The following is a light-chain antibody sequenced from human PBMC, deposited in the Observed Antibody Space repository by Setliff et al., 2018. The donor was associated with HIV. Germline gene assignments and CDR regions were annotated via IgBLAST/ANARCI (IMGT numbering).Light chain of an antibody. V-gene: IGLV2-14*01. CDR3: SSYTANIRVV. CDR1: SGDIGAYDY. CDR2: EVS. Sequence: QPALSQPASVSGSPGQSITISCTGTSGDIGAYDYVSWYQQYPHNAPKLMIYEVSHRPSGVSNRSSGSKSGNTASLTISGRQVEDEAHYYCSSYTANIRVVFGGWTKVTVL. J-gene: IGLJ3*02.